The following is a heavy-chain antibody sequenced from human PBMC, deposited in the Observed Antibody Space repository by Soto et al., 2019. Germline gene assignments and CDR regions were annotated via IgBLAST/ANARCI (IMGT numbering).Heavy chain of an antibody. CDR1: GGSISSGDYY. V-gene: IGHV4-30-4*01. J-gene: IGHJ3*02. Sequence: QVQLQESGPGLVKPSQTLSLTCTVSGGSISSGDYYWTWIRQPPGKGLEWIGYIYYSGNTYYNPSHKSRLTISLETSKSQFSLKLSSVAAADTAVYYCAKTITLTNDAFDIWGQGTMVTVSS. CDR2: IYYSGNT. CDR3: AKTITLTNDAFDI. D-gene: IGHD4-4*01.